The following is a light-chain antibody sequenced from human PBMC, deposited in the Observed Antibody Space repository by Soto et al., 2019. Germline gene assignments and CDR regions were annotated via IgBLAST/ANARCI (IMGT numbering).Light chain of an antibody. Sequence: QSVLTQPPSASGSPGQSVTISCTGTSSDVGGYNYVSWYQQEPGKAPKLMIYEVTKRPSGVPDRFSGSRSGNTASLTVSGLQAEDEAEYYCSSYTSSSTSVFGAGNKVRVL. CDR3: SSYTSSSTSV. CDR2: EVT. J-gene: IGLJ1*01. CDR1: SSDVGGYNY. V-gene: IGLV2-8*01.